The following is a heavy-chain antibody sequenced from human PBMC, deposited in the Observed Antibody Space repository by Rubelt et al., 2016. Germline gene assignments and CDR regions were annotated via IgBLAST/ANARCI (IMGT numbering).Heavy chain of an antibody. Sequence: QVQLVQSGAEVKKPGASVKVSCTASGYTFTSYGISWVRQAPGQGLEWVGWISASNDNQNYAQKLQGRVTMTTDTSTGTAYMELRSLRSDDTAVYYCARDRIRIAARQGWYFDLWGRGTLVTVSS. J-gene: IGHJ2*01. CDR2: ISASNDNQ. CDR3: ARDRIRIAARQGWYFDL. CDR1: GYTFTSYG. V-gene: IGHV1-18*01. D-gene: IGHD6-6*01.